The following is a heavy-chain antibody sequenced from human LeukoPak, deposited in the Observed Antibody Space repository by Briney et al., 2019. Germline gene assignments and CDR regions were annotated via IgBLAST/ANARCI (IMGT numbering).Heavy chain of an antibody. V-gene: IGHV1-18*01. D-gene: IGHD3-9*01. CDR3: AKHYDILTGYAPFDY. Sequence: ASVKVSCKASGYTFTSYGISWVRQAPGQGLEWMGWISAYNGNTNYAQKLQGRVPMTTDTSTSTAYMELRSLRSDDTAVYYCAKHYDILTGYAPFDYWGQGTLVTVSS. CDR1: GYTFTSYG. J-gene: IGHJ4*02. CDR2: ISAYNGNT.